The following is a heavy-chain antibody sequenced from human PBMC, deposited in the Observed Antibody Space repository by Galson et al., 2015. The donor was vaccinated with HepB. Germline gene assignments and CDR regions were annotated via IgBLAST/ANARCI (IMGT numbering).Heavy chain of an antibody. CDR1: GFTFSSYW. CDR3: ARVKGRCSGGSCYSFDY. V-gene: IGHV3-74*01. CDR2: INSDGSST. D-gene: IGHD2-15*01. Sequence: SLRLSCAASGFTFSSYWMHWVRQAPGKGLVWVSRINSDGSSTSYADSVKGRFTISRDNAKNTLYLQMNSLRAEDTAVYYCARVKGRCSGGSCYSFDYWGQGTLVTVSS. J-gene: IGHJ4*02.